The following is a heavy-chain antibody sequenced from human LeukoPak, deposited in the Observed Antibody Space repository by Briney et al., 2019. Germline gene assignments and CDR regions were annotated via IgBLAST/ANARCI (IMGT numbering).Heavy chain of an antibody. D-gene: IGHD1-26*01. CDR2: ISWNGGVV. V-gene: IGHV3-9*01. J-gene: IGHJ4*02. CDR1: GFTFHDYA. Sequence: GGSLRLSCAASGFTFHDYAIHWVRQAPGKGLEWVSGISWNGGVVTYADSVKGRFTISRDNSKNTLYLQMNSLRAEDTAVYYCAKALPVSGGDYWGQGTLVTVSS. CDR3: AKALPVSGGDY.